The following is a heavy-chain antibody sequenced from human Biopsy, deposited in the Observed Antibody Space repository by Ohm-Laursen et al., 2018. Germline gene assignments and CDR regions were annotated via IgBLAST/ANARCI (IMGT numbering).Heavy chain of an antibody. CDR2: IYYSWTT. Sequence: SETLSLTCTVSGGSVRSPDHRWNWVRRAPGKGLEWIGNIYYSWTTLYNPSLSRRVTMDLDRSTNQFSLKLKSVTSADTAVYFCARAYFYGMGTSNYFLDSWGQGALVTVSS. D-gene: IGHD3-10*01. CDR1: GGSVRSPDHR. V-gene: IGHV4-61*08. CDR3: ARAYFYGMGTSNYFLDS. J-gene: IGHJ4*02.